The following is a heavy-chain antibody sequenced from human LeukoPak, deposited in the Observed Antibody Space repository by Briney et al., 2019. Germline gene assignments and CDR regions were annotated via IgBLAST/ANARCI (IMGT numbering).Heavy chain of an antibody. CDR2: IHHSGSS. CDR3: ARGGNRFGGFYFDY. V-gene: IGHV4-31*03. J-gene: IGHJ4*02. D-gene: IGHD3-10*01. CDR1: ADSLSSGGHY. Sequence: SQTLSLTCTVSADSLSSGGHYWAWIRQLPGKGLESIGFIHHSGSSRHNPSLKDRVAISVGASRKQFALRLSSVTAADTAIYYCARGGNRFGGFYFDYWGQGIQVIVSS.